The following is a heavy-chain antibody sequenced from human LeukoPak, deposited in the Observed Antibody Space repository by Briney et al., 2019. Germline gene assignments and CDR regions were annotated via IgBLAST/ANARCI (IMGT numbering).Heavy chain of an antibody. CDR1: GGSFSSYY. Sequence: SETLCLTCTVSGGSFSSYYWSWIRQPAGKGLEWIVRIYTSGSTNYNPSLKRRITMSVDTSKNQFSLKLSSVTAADTAVYFCARQPPNTASFDYWGQGTLVTVSS. D-gene: IGHD2-21*02. CDR3: ARQPPNTASFDY. J-gene: IGHJ4*02. CDR2: IYTSGST. V-gene: IGHV4-4*07.